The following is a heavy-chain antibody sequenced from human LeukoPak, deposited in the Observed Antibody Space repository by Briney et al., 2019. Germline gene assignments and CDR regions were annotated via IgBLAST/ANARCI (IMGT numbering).Heavy chain of an antibody. D-gene: IGHD2-2*01. Sequence: SETLSLTCTVSGGSISSSSYYWGWIRQPPGKGLEWIGSIYYSGSTYYNPSLKSRVTISVDTSKNQFSLKLSSVTAADTAVYYCARDSPAGDSYYFDYWGQGTLVTVSS. J-gene: IGHJ4*02. CDR2: IYYSGST. V-gene: IGHV4-39*02. CDR3: ARDSPAGDSYYFDY. CDR1: GGSISSSSYY.